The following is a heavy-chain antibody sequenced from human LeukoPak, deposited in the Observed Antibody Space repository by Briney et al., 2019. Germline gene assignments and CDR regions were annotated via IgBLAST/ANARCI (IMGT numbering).Heavy chain of an antibody. D-gene: IGHD5-12*01. CDR3: ARDPYSGHYGNDYYYYMDV. V-gene: IGHV3-21*01. CDR1: GFTFSTYN. J-gene: IGHJ6*03. Sequence: GGSLRLSCEASGFTFSTYNMNWVRQAPGKRLEWVSSITSSSRYAFYADSVKGRFTISRDNAKSSLYLQMNNLRHEDTAVYYCARDPYSGHYGNDYYYYMDVWGKGTTVTISS. CDR2: ITSSSRYA.